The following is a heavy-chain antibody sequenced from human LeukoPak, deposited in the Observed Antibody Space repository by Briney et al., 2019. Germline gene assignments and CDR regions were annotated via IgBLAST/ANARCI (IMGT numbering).Heavy chain of an antibody. CDR2: ISSSGSTI. V-gene: IGHV3-11*01. CDR3: ARDHNDSSGLAVDY. D-gene: IGHD3-22*01. CDR1: GFTFSDYY. J-gene: IGHJ4*02. Sequence: GGSLRLSCAASGFTFSDYYMSWIRQAPGKGLEWVSYISSSGSTIYYADSVKGRFTISRDDAKNSLYLQMNSLRAEDTAVYYCARDHNDSSGLAVDYWGQGTLVTVSS.